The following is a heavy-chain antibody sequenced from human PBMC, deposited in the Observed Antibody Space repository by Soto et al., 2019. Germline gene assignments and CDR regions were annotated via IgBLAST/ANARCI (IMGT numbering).Heavy chain of an antibody. Sequence: GESLRLSCAASGFTFSSYEMNWVRQAPGKGLEWVSYISSSGSTIYYADSVKGRFTISRDNAKNSLYLQMNSLRAEDTAVYYCARSSSWRYYYGMDVWGQGTTVTVSS. CDR3: ARSSSWRYYYGMDV. CDR2: ISSSGSTI. D-gene: IGHD6-13*01. J-gene: IGHJ6*02. V-gene: IGHV3-48*03. CDR1: GFTFSSYE.